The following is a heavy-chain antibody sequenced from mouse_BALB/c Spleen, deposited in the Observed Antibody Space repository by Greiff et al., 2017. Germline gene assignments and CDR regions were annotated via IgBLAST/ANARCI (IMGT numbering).Heavy chain of an antibody. Sequence: EVQGVESGGGLVKPGGSLKLSCAASGFTFSDYYMYWVRQTPEKRLEWVATISDGGSYTYYPDSVKGRFTISRDNAKNNLYLQMSSLKSEDTAMYYCARGRVGNPYYYAMDYWGQGTSVTVSS. D-gene: IGHD2-1*01. CDR3: ARGRVGNPYYYAMDY. CDR2: ISDGGSYT. CDR1: GFTFSDYY. J-gene: IGHJ4*01. V-gene: IGHV5-4*02.